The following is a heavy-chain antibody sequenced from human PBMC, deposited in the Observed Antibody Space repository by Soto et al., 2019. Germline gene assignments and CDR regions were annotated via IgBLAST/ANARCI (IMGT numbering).Heavy chain of an antibody. Sequence: GGSLRLSCAASGFTFSTYWMHWIRQVPGKGLEWVSSISDTGGDSYYADSMDGRFTVSRDNSKNTLYLQINSLRAEDTAIYYCVRDLYRSATMPCLDHWGQGALVTVSS. CDR2: ISDTGGDS. D-gene: IGHD1-1*01. V-gene: IGHV3-23*01. CDR1: GFTFSTYW. CDR3: VRDLYRSATMPCLDH. J-gene: IGHJ4*02.